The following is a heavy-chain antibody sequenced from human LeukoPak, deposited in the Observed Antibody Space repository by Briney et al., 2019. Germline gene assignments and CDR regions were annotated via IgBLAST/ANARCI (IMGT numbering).Heavy chain of an antibody. CDR1: GGSISSYY. J-gene: IGHJ4*02. D-gene: IGHD6-19*01. V-gene: IGHV4-59*01. Sequence: SETLSLTCTVSGGSISSYYWSWIRQPPGKGLEWIGYIYYSGSTNYNPSLKSRVTISVDTSKNQFSLKLSSVTAADTAVYYCARGPQGSNGWYPFDYWAREPWSPSPQ. CDR2: IYYSGST. CDR3: ARGPQGSNGWYPFDY.